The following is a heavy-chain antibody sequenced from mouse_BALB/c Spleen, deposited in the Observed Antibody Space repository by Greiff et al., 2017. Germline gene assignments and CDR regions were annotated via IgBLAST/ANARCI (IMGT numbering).Heavy chain of an antibody. Sequence: ESGPGLVKPSQSLSLTCSVTGYSITSGYYWNWIRQFPGNKLEWMGYISYDGSNNYNPSLKNRISITRDTSKNQFFLKLNSVTTEDTATYYCAREDGYHTWFAYWGQGTLVTVSA. CDR2: ISYDGSN. CDR1: GYSITSGYY. V-gene: IGHV3-6*02. J-gene: IGHJ3*01. CDR3: AREDGYHTWFAY. D-gene: IGHD2-3*01.